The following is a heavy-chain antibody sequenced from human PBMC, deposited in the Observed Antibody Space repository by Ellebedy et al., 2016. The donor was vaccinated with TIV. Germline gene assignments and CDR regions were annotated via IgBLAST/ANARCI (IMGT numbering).Heavy chain of an antibody. CDR3: AREYCSSTSCWFDP. D-gene: IGHD2-2*01. CDR1: GFTFSSYS. J-gene: IGHJ5*02. CDR2: ISSSSSYI. V-gene: IGHV3-21*04. Sequence: GESLKISCAASGFTFSSYSMNWVRQAPGKGLEWVSSISSSSSYIYYADSVKGRFTISRDNAKNSLYLQMNSLRAEGTAVYYCAREYCSSTSCWFDPWGQGTLVTVSS.